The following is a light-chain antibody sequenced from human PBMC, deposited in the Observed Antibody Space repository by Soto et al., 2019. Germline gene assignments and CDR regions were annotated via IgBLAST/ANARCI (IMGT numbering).Light chain of an antibody. CDR2: EVS. J-gene: IGLJ1*01. CDR3: SSYTTSNTLV. V-gene: IGLV2-14*01. CDR1: SSDVGDYTY. Sequence: QSALTQPASVSGAPGQSITISCTGTSSDVGDYTYVSWYQQHPGKAPKALIYEVSNWPSGVSNRFSGSKSGNTASLTISGLHAEDEADYYCSSYTTSNTLVFGPGTKLTVL.